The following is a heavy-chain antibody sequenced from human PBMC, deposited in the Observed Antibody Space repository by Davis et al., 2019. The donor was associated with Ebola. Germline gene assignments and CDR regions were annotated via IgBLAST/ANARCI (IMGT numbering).Heavy chain of an antibody. CDR1: GFTVSSNY. CDR2: IYSGGST. V-gene: IGHV3-53*01. CDR3: ARDDFVYGMDV. Sequence: GESLKISCAASGFTVSSNYMSWVRQAPGKGLEWVSVIYSGGSTYYADSVKGRFTISRDNSKNTLYLQMNSLRAEDTAVYYCARDDFVYGMDVWGQGTTVTVSS. J-gene: IGHJ6*02. D-gene: IGHD3/OR15-3a*01.